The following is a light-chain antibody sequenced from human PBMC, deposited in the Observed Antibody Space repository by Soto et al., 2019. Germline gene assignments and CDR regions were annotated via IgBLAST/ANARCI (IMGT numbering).Light chain of an antibody. V-gene: IGKV3-15*01. Sequence: EMVSTQSPLPLSLPPADRAPLSCRASQRVSSCYFACYQQKPGQAPRLLIYGASTRPTGIPARFSGSGSGTEFTLTISSLQSEEFAVYYCQQYNNWPALTFGGGTKVDIK. CDR3: QQYNNWPALT. CDR1: QRVSSCY. J-gene: IGKJ4*01. CDR2: GAS.